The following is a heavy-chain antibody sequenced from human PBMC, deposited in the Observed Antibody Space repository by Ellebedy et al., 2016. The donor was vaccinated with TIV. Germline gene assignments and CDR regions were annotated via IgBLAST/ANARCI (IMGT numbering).Heavy chain of an antibody. V-gene: IGHV3-48*02. CDR2: IVGTGTTT. D-gene: IGHD1-26*01. CDR1: GFTGNFYS. Sequence: GESLKISXAASGFTGNFYSMNWVRQAAGKGLEWISYIVGTGTTTYYADSVKGRFTISRDDAKNSLYLHMNSLRDEDTAVYYCARRGNYLGDAFDIWGQGAMVIVSS. CDR3: ARRGNYLGDAFDI. J-gene: IGHJ3*02.